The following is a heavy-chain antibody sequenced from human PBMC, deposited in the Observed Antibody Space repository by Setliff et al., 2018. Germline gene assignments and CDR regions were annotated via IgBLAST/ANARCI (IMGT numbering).Heavy chain of an antibody. D-gene: IGHD2-15*01. CDR3: AKGSCSGGSCYFKAQEFDY. V-gene: IGHV3-7*01. CDR2: IKQDGSEK. CDR1: GFTFSSYW. Sequence: LRLSCAASGFTFSSYWMSWVRQAPGKGLEWVANIKQDGSEKYYVDSVKGRFTISRDNAKNSLYLLMNSLRAEDTAVYYCAKGSCSGGSCYFKAQEFDYWGQGTLVTVSS. J-gene: IGHJ4*02.